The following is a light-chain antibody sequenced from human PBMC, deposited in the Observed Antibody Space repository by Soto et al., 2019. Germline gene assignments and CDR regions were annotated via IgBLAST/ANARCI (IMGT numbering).Light chain of an antibody. Sequence: DIQMTQSPPSVSASVGDRVTLTCRASQDIANWVAWYQQKPGTAPKALIFTATTLRRGVPSRFSGSGSGTEFSLTISSLQPEDFATYYCHRSHTFPFPFGQGTKVEMK. J-gene: IGKJ2*01. CDR3: HRSHTFPFP. V-gene: IGKV1-12*01. CDR2: TAT. CDR1: QDIANW.